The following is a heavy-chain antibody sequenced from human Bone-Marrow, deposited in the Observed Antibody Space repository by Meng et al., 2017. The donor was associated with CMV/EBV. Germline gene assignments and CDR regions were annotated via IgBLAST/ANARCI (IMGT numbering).Heavy chain of an antibody. Sequence: ESLKISCTVSGGSISSYYWSWIRQPPGKGLEWIGYIYYSGSTNYNPSLKSRVTISVDTSKNQFSLKLSSVTAADTAVYYCARDSLVGATYNWFDPWGQGARVTGYS. V-gene: IGHV4-59*01. CDR1: GGSISSYY. CDR2: IYYSGST. J-gene: IGHJ5*02. D-gene: IGHD1-26*01. CDR3: ARDSLVGATYNWFDP.